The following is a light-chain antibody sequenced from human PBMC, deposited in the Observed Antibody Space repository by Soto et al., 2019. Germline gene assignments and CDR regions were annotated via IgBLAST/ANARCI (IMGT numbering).Light chain of an antibody. Sequence: DIQMTQSPSSLSASVGDRVTITCRAGQNIFSSLNWYQQKPGKAPKLLIYAASSLQSGVPSRFSGSGSGTDFTSTITSLQPEDVATYYCQQSYNSPPITFGQGTRLEIK. V-gene: IGKV1-39*01. CDR3: QQSYNSPPIT. J-gene: IGKJ5*01. CDR2: AAS. CDR1: QNIFSS.